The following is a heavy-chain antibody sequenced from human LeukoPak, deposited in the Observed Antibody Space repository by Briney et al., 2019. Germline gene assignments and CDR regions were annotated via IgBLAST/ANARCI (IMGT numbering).Heavy chain of an antibody. D-gene: IGHD3-22*01. J-gene: IGHJ4*02. Sequence: GGSLRLSCAASGFTFSSYSMNWVRQAPGKGLEWVSSISSSSSYIYYADSVKGRFTISRDNSKNTLYLQMNSLRAEDTAVYYCAKANYDSSGYYPTPFDYWGQGTLVTVSS. CDR3: AKANYDSSGYYPTPFDY. V-gene: IGHV3-21*04. CDR1: GFTFSSYS. CDR2: ISSSSSYI.